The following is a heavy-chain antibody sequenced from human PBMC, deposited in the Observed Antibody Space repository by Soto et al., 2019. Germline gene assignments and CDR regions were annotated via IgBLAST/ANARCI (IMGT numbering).Heavy chain of an antibody. CDR2: IFHSGNT. J-gene: IGHJ5*02. Sequence: QMQLQESGPGLVKPSETLSLTCVVSGGSITGSDWWTWVRQSPEKGLEWIGEIFHSGNTNYSPSLRSRVTISIDTSKNQLSLNLRSVSAADTAVYYCARGRGEFDAWGQGTPVTVSS. V-gene: IGHV4-4*02. CDR3: ARGRGEFDA. CDR1: GGSITGSDW. D-gene: IGHD2-21*01.